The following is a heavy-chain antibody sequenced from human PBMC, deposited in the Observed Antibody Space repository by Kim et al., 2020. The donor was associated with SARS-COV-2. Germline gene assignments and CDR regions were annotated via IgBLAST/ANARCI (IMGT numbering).Heavy chain of an antibody. CDR2: MNQDGSEK. Sequence: GGSLRLSCAASGFTFNVYWMSWVRQAPGKRLEWVANMNQDGSEKQYVDSVKGRFTISRDNAKNSVYLQMNSLRAEDTAIYYCVRGLGWFDTWGQGTLVTVSS. V-gene: IGHV3-7*03. D-gene: IGHD3-16*01. CDR3: VRGLGWFDT. J-gene: IGHJ5*02. CDR1: GFTFNVYW.